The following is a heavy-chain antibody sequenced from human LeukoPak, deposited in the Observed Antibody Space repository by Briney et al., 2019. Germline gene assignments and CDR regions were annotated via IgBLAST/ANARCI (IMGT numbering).Heavy chain of an antibody. V-gene: IGHV3-33*01. D-gene: IGHD5-12*01. CDR2: IWYDGSNK. Sequence: GRSLRLSCAASGFAFNIYGMHWVRQAPGKGREWVAVIWYDGSNKFYADSVKGRFTISRDNFKNTVFLQMSSLRAEDTAMYYCVRDPYEAYWGQGTLVTVSS. CDR3: VRDPYEAY. J-gene: IGHJ4*02. CDR1: GFAFNIYG.